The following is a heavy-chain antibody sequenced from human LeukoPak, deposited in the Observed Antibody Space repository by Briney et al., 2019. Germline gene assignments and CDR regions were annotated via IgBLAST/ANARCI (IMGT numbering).Heavy chain of an antibody. Sequence: PGGSLRLSCAASGFTFSDYYMSWIRQAPGKGLEWVSYISSSGSTIYYADSVKGRFTISRDNAKDSLYLQMNSLRAEDTALYYCARARYDYGYWYFDLWGRGTLVTVSS. D-gene: IGHD4-17*01. CDR1: GFTFSDYY. V-gene: IGHV3-11*04. CDR3: ARARYDYGYWYFDL. CDR2: ISSSGSTI. J-gene: IGHJ2*01.